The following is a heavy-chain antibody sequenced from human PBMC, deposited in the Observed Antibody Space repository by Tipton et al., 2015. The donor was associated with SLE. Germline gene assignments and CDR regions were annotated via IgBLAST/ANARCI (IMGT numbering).Heavy chain of an antibody. CDR1: GFTFSSYE. D-gene: IGHD6-6*01. V-gene: IGHV3-48*03. CDR3: ARGKRIAAPIDY. CDR2: ISSSGSTI. Sequence: GSLRLSCAASGFTFSSYEMNWVRQAPGKGLEWVSYISSSGSTIYYADSVEGRFTISRDNAKNSLYLQMNSLRAEDTAVYYCARGKRIAAPIDYWGQGTLVTVSS. J-gene: IGHJ4*02.